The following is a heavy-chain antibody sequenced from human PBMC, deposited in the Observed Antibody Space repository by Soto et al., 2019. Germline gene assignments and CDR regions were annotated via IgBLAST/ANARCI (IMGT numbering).Heavy chain of an antibody. CDR3: ARDRCTATSCYWKYFDY. V-gene: IGHV1-18*01. CDR2: ISGYNSDT. D-gene: IGHD2-2*01. Sequence: QVQLVQSGAEVKKPGASVKVSCKASGYTFASYGISWVRQAPGQGLEWMGWISGYNSDTKYTQKFQGRVTMTTDTSTSTDYMELRSLRSDDTAVYYCARDRCTATSCYWKYFDYWGQGTLVTVSS. CDR1: GYTFASYG. J-gene: IGHJ4*02.